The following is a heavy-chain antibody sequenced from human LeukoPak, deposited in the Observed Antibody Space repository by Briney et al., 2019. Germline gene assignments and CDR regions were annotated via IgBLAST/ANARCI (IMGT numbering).Heavy chain of an antibody. J-gene: IGHJ3*02. V-gene: IGHV3-11*06. CDR3: ARDTYYYDSSGSKDAFDI. Sequence: GGSLRLSCAASGFTFSDYYMSWIRQAPGKGLEWVSSISTSSTYIYYADSVKGRFTISRDNAKNSLYLQMNSLRAEDTAVYYCARDTYYYDSSGSKDAFDIWGQGTMVTVSS. D-gene: IGHD3-22*01. CDR1: GFTFSDYY. CDR2: ISTSSTYI.